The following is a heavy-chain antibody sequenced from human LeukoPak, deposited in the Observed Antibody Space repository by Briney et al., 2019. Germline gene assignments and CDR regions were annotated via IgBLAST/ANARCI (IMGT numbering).Heavy chain of an antibody. CDR3: ARGNRGADAFDI. Sequence: ASVKVSCKASGYTFTSYDINWVRQATGQGLEWMGWMNPDSGNTGYAQKFQGRVTMTRNTSISTAYMELSSLRSEDTAVYYCARGNRGADAFDIWGQGTTVTVSS. D-gene: IGHD2/OR15-2a*01. CDR1: GYTFTSYD. V-gene: IGHV1-8*01. CDR2: MNPDSGNT. J-gene: IGHJ3*02.